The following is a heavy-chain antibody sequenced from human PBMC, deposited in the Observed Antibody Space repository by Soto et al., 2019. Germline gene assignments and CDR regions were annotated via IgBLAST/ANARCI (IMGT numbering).Heavy chain of an antibody. CDR2: IYYSGST. V-gene: IGHV4-61*01. J-gene: IGHJ4*02. CDR1: GGSVSSGSYY. D-gene: IGHD3-3*01. CDR3: ARGRITIFGVVITGGYYFDY. Sequence: ETLSLTCTVSGGSVSSGSYYWSWIRQPPGKGLEWIGYIYYSGSTNYNPSLKSRVTISVDTSKNQFSLKLSSVTAADTAVYYCARGRITIFGVVITGGYYFDYWGQGTLVTVSS.